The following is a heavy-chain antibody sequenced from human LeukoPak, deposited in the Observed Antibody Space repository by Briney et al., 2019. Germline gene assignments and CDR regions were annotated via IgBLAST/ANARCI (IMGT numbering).Heavy chain of an antibody. D-gene: IGHD3-10*01. J-gene: IGHJ5*02. Sequence: VESLKISRKGSGYSFTSYWIGWVRQMPGKGLEWMGIIYPGDSDTRYSPSFQGQVTISADKSISTAYLQWSSLKASDTAMYYCYITMVRGVIIAIQKRFDPWGQGTLVTVS. CDR1: GYSFTSYW. CDR3: YITMVRGVIIAIQKRFDP. V-gene: IGHV5-51*01. CDR2: IYPGDSDT.